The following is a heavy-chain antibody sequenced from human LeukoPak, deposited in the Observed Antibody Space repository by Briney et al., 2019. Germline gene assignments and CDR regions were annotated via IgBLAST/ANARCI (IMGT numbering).Heavy chain of an antibody. CDR1: GGSISSYY. CDR2: IYYSGST. D-gene: IGHD4-17*01. Sequence: PSETLSLTCTVSGGSISSYYWSWIRQPPGKGLEWIGYIYYSGSTNYNPSLKSRVTISVDTSKNQFSLKLSSVTAADTAVYYCARGDFYGDYQPLDYYMDVWGKGTTVTVSS. CDR3: ARGDFYGDYQPLDYYMDV. V-gene: IGHV4-59*01. J-gene: IGHJ6*03.